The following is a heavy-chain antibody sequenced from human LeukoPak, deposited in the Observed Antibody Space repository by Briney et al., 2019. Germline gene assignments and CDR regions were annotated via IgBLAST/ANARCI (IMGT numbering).Heavy chain of an antibody. D-gene: IGHD3-22*01. CDR1: GYTFTSYA. Sequence: ASVKVSCKASGYTFTSYAMHGVRQAPRQRLEWMGWINAGNGNTKYSQKFQGRVTITRDTSASTAYMELSSLRSEDTAVYYCARVSRLLRTLDYWGQGTLVTVSS. V-gene: IGHV1-3*01. J-gene: IGHJ4*02. CDR3: ARVSRLLRTLDY. CDR2: INAGNGNT.